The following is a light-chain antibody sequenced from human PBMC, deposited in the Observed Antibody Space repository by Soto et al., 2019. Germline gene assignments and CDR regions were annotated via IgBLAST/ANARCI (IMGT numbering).Light chain of an antibody. V-gene: IGLV2-14*01. CDR1: TNDVGGYNY. J-gene: IGLJ1*01. CDR3: NSYTSSNSRTYV. CDR2: EVS. Sequence: QSVLTQPASVSGSPGQSITISCTGTTNDVGGYNYVSWYQQHPGKAPKLLIFEVSSRPSGVSNRFSGSKSGNTASLTISALQAEDEADYFCNSYTSSNSRTYVLGNGTKVTV.